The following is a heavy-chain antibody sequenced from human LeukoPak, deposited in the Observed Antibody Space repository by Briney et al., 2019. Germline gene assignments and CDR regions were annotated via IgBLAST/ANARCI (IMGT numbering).Heavy chain of an antibody. CDR1: DESLSGYS. Sequence: PSETLSLTCVVSDESLSGYSWNWIRQPPGKGLECIGEVNPSGRKNYNPSLQSRVTISVDRSKTHFSLNLTSVTAADTAVYYCARGVKQLGRFYFYMDVWGSGTTVIVSS. CDR3: ARGVKQLGRFYFYMDV. D-gene: IGHD1-1*01. J-gene: IGHJ6*03. V-gene: IGHV4-34*01. CDR2: VNPSGRK.